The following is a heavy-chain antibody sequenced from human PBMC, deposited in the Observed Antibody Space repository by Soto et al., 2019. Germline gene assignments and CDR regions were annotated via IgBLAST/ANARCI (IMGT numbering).Heavy chain of an antibody. CDR1: GGTFSSYA. J-gene: IGHJ6*02. D-gene: IGHD4-4*01. CDR2: IIPIFGTA. Sequence: SVKVSCKASGGTFSSYAISWVRQAPGQGLEWMGGIIPIFGTANYAQKFQGRVTITADESTSTAYMELSSLRSEDTAVYYCARDRAGGTVTTFSYYYYGMDVWGQGTTVTVSS. CDR3: ARDRAGGTVTTFSYYYYGMDV. V-gene: IGHV1-69*13.